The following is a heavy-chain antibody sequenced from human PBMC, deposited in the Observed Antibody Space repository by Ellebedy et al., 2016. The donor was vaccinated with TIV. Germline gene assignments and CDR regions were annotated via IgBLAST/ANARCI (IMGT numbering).Heavy chain of an antibody. D-gene: IGHD3-10*01. CDR2: IYPADSDT. Sequence: GESLKISCKGSGYSFTRYWIGWVRQMPGKGLEWMVIIYPADSDTRYSPSFQGQVTISVDKSITTAFLQWSSLKASDSAMYYCARLYYFGSGTFVKVYFDYWGQGTLVTVSS. CDR3: ARLYYFGSGTFVKVYFDY. CDR1: GYSFTRYW. V-gene: IGHV5-51*01. J-gene: IGHJ4*02.